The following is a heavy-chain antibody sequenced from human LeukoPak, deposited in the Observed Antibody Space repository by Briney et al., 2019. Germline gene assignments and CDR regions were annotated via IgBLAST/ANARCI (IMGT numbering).Heavy chain of an antibody. D-gene: IGHD6-19*01. CDR2: ISSSGSTI. Sequence: GGSLRLSCAASGFTFSSYEMNWVRQAPGKGLEWVSYISSSGSTIYYADSVKGRFTISRDNAKNSLYLRMNSLRAEDTAVYYCARVSSGWYNAYWGQGTLVTVSS. CDR1: GFTFSSYE. V-gene: IGHV3-48*03. CDR3: ARVSSGWYNAY. J-gene: IGHJ4*02.